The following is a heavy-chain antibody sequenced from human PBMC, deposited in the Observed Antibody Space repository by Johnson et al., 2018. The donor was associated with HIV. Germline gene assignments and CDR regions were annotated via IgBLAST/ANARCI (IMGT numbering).Heavy chain of an antibody. J-gene: IGHJ3*01. Sequence: QVQLVESGGGVVQPGRSLRLSCAASGFSFSSYGMHWVRQAPGKGLEWVAVLSFYGLNKHYSDSLQGQFTISRDNSKNTLFLNMNSLGADATAVEYCAKDQWSSSWTNDAFDFWGQGTMVTVSS. D-gene: IGHD6-13*01. CDR3: AKDQWSSSWTNDAFDF. CDR1: GFSFSSYG. V-gene: IGHV3-30*18. CDR2: LSFYGLNK.